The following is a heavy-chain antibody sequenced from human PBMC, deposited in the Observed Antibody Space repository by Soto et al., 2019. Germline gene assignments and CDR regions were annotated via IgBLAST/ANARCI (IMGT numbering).Heavy chain of an antibody. V-gene: IGHV3-23*01. Sequence: EVQLLESGGGLVQPGGSLRLSCAASGFTFSSYAMSWVRQAPGKGLEWVSAISGSGGSTYYADSVKGRFTISRDNWKNTLYLKMNRLRAEDTAVYYCAKDIAGGSWYLVLDHGYSYSGGWFDPWGQGTLVTVSS. CDR2: ISGSGGST. J-gene: IGHJ5*02. CDR3: AKDIAGGSWYLVLDHGYSYSGGWFDP. D-gene: IGHD5-18*01. CDR1: GFTFSSYA.